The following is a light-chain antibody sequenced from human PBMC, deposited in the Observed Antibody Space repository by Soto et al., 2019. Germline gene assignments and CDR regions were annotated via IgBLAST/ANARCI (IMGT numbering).Light chain of an antibody. J-gene: IGKJ4*01. V-gene: IGKV3-15*01. CDR1: QNVYNN. CDR2: DAS. Sequence: EIVMTQSPATLSLSPGEGATLSCKASQNVYNNLAWYQQKPGQPPRLLLYDASTRATGISARFSGSGYGTEFTLTISSLESEDSAVYYCQQCGNWPVTFGGGTKVEIK. CDR3: QQCGNWPVT.